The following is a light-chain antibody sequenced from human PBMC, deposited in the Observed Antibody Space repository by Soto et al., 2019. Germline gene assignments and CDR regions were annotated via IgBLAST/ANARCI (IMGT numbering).Light chain of an antibody. CDR3: QQRYNWPVT. V-gene: IGKV3D-20*02. Sequence: EIVWTQSPGTLSLSPGERATLSCRASQSVASRNLAWYQQKSGQAPRLLIYGASSRAIHTPDRFSGSGSGTDFTLTISGLEPEDFSVYYCQQRYNWPVTFGQGTRLEI. CDR1: QSVASRN. J-gene: IGKJ5*01. CDR2: GAS.